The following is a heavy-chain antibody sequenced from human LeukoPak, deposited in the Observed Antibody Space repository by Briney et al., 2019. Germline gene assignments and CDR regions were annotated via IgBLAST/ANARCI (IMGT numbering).Heavy chain of an antibody. Sequence: MSGGSLRLSCAASGFTFSNYNMNWVRQAPGKGLEWVSSIRSSTTYVYYADSVKGRFTISRDNSKNTLYLQMNSLRAEDTAVYYCAKDPLYGDYPPYWGQGTLVTVSS. CDR1: GFTFSNYN. D-gene: IGHD4-17*01. CDR3: AKDPLYGDYPPY. V-gene: IGHV3-21*01. J-gene: IGHJ4*02. CDR2: IRSSTTYV.